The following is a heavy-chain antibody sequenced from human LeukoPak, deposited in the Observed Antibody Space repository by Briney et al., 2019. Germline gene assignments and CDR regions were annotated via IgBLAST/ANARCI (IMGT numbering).Heavy chain of an antibody. J-gene: IGHJ6*03. CDR1: GGSFSGYY. CDR3: TRGSIAYYYMDV. Sequence: SETLSLTCAVYGGSFSGYYWSWIRQPPGKGLEWIGEIDHSGSTNYNPSLKSRVTISVDTSKNQFSLKLSSVTAADTAVYYCTRGSIAYYYMDVWGKGTTVTISS. CDR2: IDHSGST. V-gene: IGHV4-34*01. D-gene: IGHD3-22*01.